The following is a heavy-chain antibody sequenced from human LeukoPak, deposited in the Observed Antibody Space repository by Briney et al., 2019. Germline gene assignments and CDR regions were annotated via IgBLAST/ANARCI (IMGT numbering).Heavy chain of an antibody. V-gene: IGHV4-39*07. CDR3: ARASYSYDINGWVPFDY. Sequence: PSETLSLTCTVSSASISSSPHFWGWIRQSPGKGLEWIGSISYSGTTYYNPSLKSRVTISGDTSKNQFSLRLSSVTAADTAVYYCARASYSYDINGWVPFDYWGQGTLVTVSS. D-gene: IGHD3-22*01. CDR1: SASISSSPHF. CDR2: ISYSGTT. J-gene: IGHJ4*02.